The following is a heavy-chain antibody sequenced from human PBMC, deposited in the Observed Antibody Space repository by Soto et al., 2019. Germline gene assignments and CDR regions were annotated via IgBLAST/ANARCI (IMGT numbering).Heavy chain of an antibody. CDR3: TSFDSNGYYPQNHY. Sequence: ASVKVSCKVSGGSFSSFSINWVRQAPGQRFEWMGGIIPILDTANFTQKFQDRATFTADESTATAYMTLSSLTSEDTAFYYCTSFDSNGYYPQNHYWGPGTQVTVSS. CDR1: GGSFSSFS. D-gene: IGHD3-22*01. J-gene: IGHJ4*02. V-gene: IGHV1-69*13. CDR2: IIPILDTA.